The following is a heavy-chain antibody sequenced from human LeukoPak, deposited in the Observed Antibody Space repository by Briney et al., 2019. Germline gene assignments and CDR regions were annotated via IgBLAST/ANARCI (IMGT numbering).Heavy chain of an antibody. D-gene: IGHD4-23*01. Sequence: SGGSLRLSCAASGFTFDDYAMHWVRQAPGKGLEWVSGISWNSGNIGYADSVKGRFTISRDNAKNSLYLQMNSLRAEDTALYYCAKDRYGGNSRDYFDYWGQGTLVTVSS. CDR3: AKDRYGGNSRDYFDY. V-gene: IGHV3-9*01. J-gene: IGHJ4*02. CDR2: ISWNSGNI. CDR1: GFTFDDYA.